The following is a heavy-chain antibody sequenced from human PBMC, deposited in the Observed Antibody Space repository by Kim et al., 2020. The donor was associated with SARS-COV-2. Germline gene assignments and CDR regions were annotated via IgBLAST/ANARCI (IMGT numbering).Heavy chain of an antibody. CDR3: AKDIADGYNWLGMDY. D-gene: IGHD5-12*01. CDR2: ISWNSGSI. J-gene: IGHJ4*02. CDR1: GFTFGDYA. Sequence: GGSLRLSCAASGFTFGDYAMHWVRQAPGKGLEWVSGISWNSGSIGYADSVKGRFTISRDNAKNSLYLQMNSLRAEDTALYYCAKDIADGYNWLGMDYWGQGTLVTVSS. V-gene: IGHV3-9*01.